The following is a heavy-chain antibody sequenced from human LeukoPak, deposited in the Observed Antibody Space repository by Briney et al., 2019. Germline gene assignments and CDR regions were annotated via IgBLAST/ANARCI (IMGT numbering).Heavy chain of an antibody. V-gene: IGHV1-18*01. D-gene: IGHD3-9*01. CDR3: ARVDVLRYFDWLFNTHQFDP. J-gene: IGHJ5*02. CDR1: GYTFTSYG. Sequence: GASVKVSCKASGYTFTSYGISWVRQAPGQGLEWMGWISAYNGNTNYAQKLQGRVTMTTDTSTSTAYMELRSLRSDDTAVYYCARVDVLRYFDWLFNTHQFDPWGQGTLVTVSS. CDR2: ISAYNGNT.